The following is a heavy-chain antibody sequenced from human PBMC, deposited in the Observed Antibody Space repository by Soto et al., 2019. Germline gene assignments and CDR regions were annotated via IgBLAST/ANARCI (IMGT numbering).Heavy chain of an antibody. CDR2: ISPRDGGT. Sequence: QVQLVQSGAEVTKPGASVKISCKASGYTFTNYYMHWVRQAPGQGPEWMGIISPRDGGTSNAQKFQGRVTMTTDTSTSTAFMELRSLRSDDTAVYYCARDSYPLAYFFDYWGQGTLVSVSS. CDR1: GYTFTNYY. J-gene: IGHJ4*02. CDR3: ARDSYPLAYFFDY. V-gene: IGHV1-46*01.